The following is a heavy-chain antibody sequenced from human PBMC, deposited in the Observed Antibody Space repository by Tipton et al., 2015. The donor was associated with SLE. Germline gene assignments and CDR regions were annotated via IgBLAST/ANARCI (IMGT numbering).Heavy chain of an antibody. CDR1: GGSIGSSSYY. D-gene: IGHD6-13*01. V-gene: IGHV4-39*01. J-gene: IGHJ4*02. Sequence: TLSLTCTVSGGSIGSSSYYWGWIRQPPGKGLEWIGSIYYSGSTYYNPSLKSRIYISLDTSKNQISLRLNSVTAADTAVYYCARPVPSGPGTQYYFDYWGQGTLVTVSS. CDR2: IYYSGST. CDR3: ARPVPSGPGTQYYFDY.